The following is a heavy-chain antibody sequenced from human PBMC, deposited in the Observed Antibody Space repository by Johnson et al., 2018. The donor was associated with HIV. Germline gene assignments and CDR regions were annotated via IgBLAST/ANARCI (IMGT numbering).Heavy chain of an antibody. V-gene: IGHV3-30-3*01. CDR3: AKDERSAAGTRGLDAFDI. D-gene: IGHD6-13*01. CDR1: GFTFSSYA. CDR2: ISYDGSNK. J-gene: IGHJ3*02. Sequence: QVLLVESGGGVVQPGRSLRLSCAASGFTFSSYAMHWVRQAPGKGLEWVAVISYDGSNKYYADSVKGRFTISRDNSKNTLYLQMNSLRAEDTAWYYCAKDERSAAGTRGLDAFDIWCQGTMVTVSS.